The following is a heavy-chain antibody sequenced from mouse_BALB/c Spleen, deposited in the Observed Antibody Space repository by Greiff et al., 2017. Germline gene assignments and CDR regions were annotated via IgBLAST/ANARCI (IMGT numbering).Heavy chain of an antibody. CDR1: GYAFTNYL. CDR3: ARSGEWYGNYEGFAY. V-gene: IGHV1-54*01. Sequence: VQLQQSGAELVRPGTSVKVSCKASGYAFTNYLIEWVKQRPGQGLEWIGVIYPGSGGTNYNEKFKGKATLTADKSSSTAYMQLSSLTSDDSAVYFCARSGEWYGNYEGFAYWGQGTLVTVSA. D-gene: IGHD2-10*02. J-gene: IGHJ3*01. CDR2: IYPGSGGT.